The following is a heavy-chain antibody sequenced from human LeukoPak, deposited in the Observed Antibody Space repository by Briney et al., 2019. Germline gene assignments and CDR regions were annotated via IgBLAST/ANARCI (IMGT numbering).Heavy chain of an antibody. V-gene: IGHV4-38-2*02. CDR3: ASSDYVSY. Sequence: SETLSLTCTVSGYSISSGYYWGWIRQPPGKGLEWIGSIYHSGSTYYNPSLKSRVTIPVDTSKNQFSLKLSSVTAADTAVYYCASSDYVSYWGQGTLVTVSS. CDR2: IYHSGST. CDR1: GYSISSGYY. J-gene: IGHJ4*02. D-gene: IGHD4-17*01.